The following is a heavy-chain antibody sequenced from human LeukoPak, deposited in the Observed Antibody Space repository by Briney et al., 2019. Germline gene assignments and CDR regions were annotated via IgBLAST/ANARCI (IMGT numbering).Heavy chain of an antibody. CDR2: ISTSGTAV. D-gene: IGHD2-21*02. V-gene: IGHV3-11*01. Sequence: SGGSLRLSCAASGFTFSDYYMSWIRQAPGKGLEWVSYISTSGTAVYYADSVKGRFTISRDNSKNTLYLQMNSLRAEDTAVYYCAKDPSNIVVVTHGVWGKGTTVTVSS. CDR3: AKDPSNIVVVTHGV. J-gene: IGHJ6*04. CDR1: GFTFSDYY.